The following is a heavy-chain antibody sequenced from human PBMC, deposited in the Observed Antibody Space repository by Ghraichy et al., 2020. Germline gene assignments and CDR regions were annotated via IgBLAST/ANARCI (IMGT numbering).Heavy chain of an antibody. CDR1: GFTFSSYD. CDR2: IGTAGDT. CDR3: ARARDRYSSSWYGPDGMDV. J-gene: IGHJ6*02. V-gene: IGHV3-13*01. Sequence: GGSPRLSCAASGFTFSSYDMHWVRQATGKGLEWVSAIGTAGDTYYPGSVKGRFTISRENAKNSLYLQMNSLRAGDTAVYYCARARDRYSSSWYGPDGMDVWGQGTTVTVSS. D-gene: IGHD6-13*01.